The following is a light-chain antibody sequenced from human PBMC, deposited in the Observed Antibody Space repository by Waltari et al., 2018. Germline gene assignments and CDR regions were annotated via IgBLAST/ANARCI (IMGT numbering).Light chain of an antibody. CDR2: AAS. V-gene: IGKV1-39*01. Sequence: DIQMTLSPSSISASVAAEVTSTCRASQSISSYLNWYQQKPGKAPKLLIYAASSLQSGVPSRFSGSGSGTDFTLTISSLQPEDFATYYCQQSYSTPRLTFGGGTKVEIK. CDR3: QQSYSTPRLT. J-gene: IGKJ4*01. CDR1: QSISSY.